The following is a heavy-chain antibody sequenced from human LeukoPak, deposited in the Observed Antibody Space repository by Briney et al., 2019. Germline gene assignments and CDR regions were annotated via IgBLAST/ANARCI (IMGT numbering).Heavy chain of an antibody. V-gene: IGHV1-3*01. CDR2: INAGNGNT. Sequence: ASVKVSCKASGYTFTSYAMHWVRQAPGQRLEWMGWINAGNGNTKYSQKFQGRVTITRDTSASTAYMELRSLRSDDTAVYYCAREGTGTTFFYYSYYGMDVWGQGTTVTVSS. J-gene: IGHJ6*02. CDR1: GYTFTSYA. D-gene: IGHD1-1*01. CDR3: AREGTGTTFFYYSYYGMDV.